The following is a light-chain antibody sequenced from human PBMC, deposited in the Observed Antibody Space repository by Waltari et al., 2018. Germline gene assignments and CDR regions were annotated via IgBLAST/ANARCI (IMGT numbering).Light chain of an antibody. Sequence: SSNVIAWLQQQPEKGPRYLMKVNSDGSHSKGDEIPDRFSGSTSGAERYLTISSVQPEDEADYYCQTGGHGTWVFGGGTKLTVL. CDR1: SSNV. V-gene: IGLV4-69*01. J-gene: IGLJ3*02. CDR3: QTGGHGTWV. CDR2: VNSDGSH.